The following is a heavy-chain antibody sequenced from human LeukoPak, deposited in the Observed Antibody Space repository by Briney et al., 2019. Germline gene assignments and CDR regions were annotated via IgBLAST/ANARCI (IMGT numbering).Heavy chain of an antibody. CDR1: GGSISSSSYY. D-gene: IGHD3-22*01. V-gene: IGHV4-39*01. J-gene: IGHJ6*03. CDR3: ARLFSDSVVVVVTNYYMDV. CDR2: IYYSGST. Sequence: SETLSLTCTVSGGSISSSSYYWGRIRQPPGKGLEWIGSIYYSGSTYYNPSLKSRVTISVDTSKNQFSLKLSSVTAADTAVYYCARLFSDSVVVVVTNYYMDVWGKGTTVTVSS.